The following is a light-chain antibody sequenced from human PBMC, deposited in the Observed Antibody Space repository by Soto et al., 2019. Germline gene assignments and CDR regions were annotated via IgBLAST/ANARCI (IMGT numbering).Light chain of an antibody. CDR2: GAS. V-gene: IGKV3-20*01. J-gene: IGKJ5*01. CDR1: QSVSSSY. Sequence: EIVLTQSPGTLSLSPGERATLSCRASQSVSSSYLAWYQQKPGQAPRLLIYGASRRATGIPDRFSGSGSGTDFTLTISGLEPEDFAVYYCQQYDSPPPITFGQGTRLEIK. CDR3: QQYDSPPPIT.